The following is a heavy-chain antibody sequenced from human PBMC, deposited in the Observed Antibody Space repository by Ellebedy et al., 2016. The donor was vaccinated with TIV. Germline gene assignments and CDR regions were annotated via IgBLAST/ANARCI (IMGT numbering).Heavy chain of an antibody. CDR3: ARDPGSWLTDY. V-gene: IGHV1-18*04. D-gene: IGHD6-13*01. CDR1: GYSFTTHG. Sequence: AASVTVSCKPSGYSFTTHGISWVRQAPGQGLEWVGWISGYNGNTRYAQKLKGRVSMKIDTPTTPAYMELRSLRSDDPAVYYCARDPGSWLTDYWGQGTLVTVSS. CDR2: ISGYNGNT. J-gene: IGHJ4*02.